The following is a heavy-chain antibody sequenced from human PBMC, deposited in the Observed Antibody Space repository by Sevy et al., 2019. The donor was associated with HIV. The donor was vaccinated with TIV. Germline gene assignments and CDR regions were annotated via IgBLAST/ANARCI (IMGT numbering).Heavy chain of an antibody. CDR1: GFTFSSYS. Sequence: GGSLRLSCAASGFTFSSYSMNWVRQAPGKGLEWVSSISSSSSYIYYADSVKGRFTISRDNAKNSLYLQMNSLRAEDTAVYYCARDGYSNYVGHASDIWGQGTMVTVSS. CDR2: ISSSSSYI. D-gene: IGHD4-4*01. J-gene: IGHJ3*02. CDR3: ARDGYSNYVGHASDI. V-gene: IGHV3-21*01.